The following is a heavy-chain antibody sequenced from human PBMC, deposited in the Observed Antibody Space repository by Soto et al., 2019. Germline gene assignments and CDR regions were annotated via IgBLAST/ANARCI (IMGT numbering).Heavy chain of an antibody. V-gene: IGHV3-23*01. CDR3: AKLPSSGFYYFDY. Sequence: GGAQRLSCPDFGFTFGSNAMNCVRQAPGKGLEWVSGIVGSGASTNYADSVKGRFTISRDNSKNTLYLHMNGLRAEDTATYYCAKLPSSGFYYFDYWGQGTPVTVSS. D-gene: IGHD3-22*01. J-gene: IGHJ4*02. CDR2: IVGSGAST. CDR1: GFTFGSNA.